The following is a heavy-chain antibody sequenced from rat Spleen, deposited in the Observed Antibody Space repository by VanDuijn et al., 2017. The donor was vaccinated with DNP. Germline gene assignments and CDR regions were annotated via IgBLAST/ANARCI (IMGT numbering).Heavy chain of an antibody. Sequence: EVQLVESGGGLVQPGNSLKLSCTASGFTFSDYAMAWVRQSLKKGLEWVATISYDGSSTYYRDSVKGRFTISRDNAKNTLYLQMDSLRSEDTATYYCATLWTLAYWGQGTLVTVSS. CDR2: ISYDGSST. CDR3: ATLWTLAY. V-gene: IGHV5S10*01. CDR1: GFTFSDYA. D-gene: IGHD1-3*01. J-gene: IGHJ3*01.